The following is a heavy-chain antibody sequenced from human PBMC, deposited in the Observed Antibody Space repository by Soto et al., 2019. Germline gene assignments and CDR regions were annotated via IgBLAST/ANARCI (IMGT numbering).Heavy chain of an antibody. V-gene: IGHV4-31*11. CDR1: GAYISGAYSY. CDR2: IDYIGDT. CDR3: ARDFERSAIGP. Sequence: SETLSLTCVASGAYISGAYSYWFWIRKPPGKGLEWIGSIDYIGDTYYNPYLRRRLTISADRSENKFSFTLNSVTAADTAVYFCARDFERSAIGPCGQGTSVTVCS. J-gene: IGHJ5*01. D-gene: IGHD3-9*01.